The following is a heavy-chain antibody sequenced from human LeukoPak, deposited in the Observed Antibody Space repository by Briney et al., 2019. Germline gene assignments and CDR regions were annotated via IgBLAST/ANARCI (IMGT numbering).Heavy chain of an antibody. Sequence: SQTLSLTCTVSGGSISSGDYYWSWIRQPPGKGLEWIGYIYYSGSTYYNPSLKSRVTISVDTSKNQFSLKLSSVTAADTAVYYCARGGEVRFLEWLNNWFDPWGQGTLVTVSS. D-gene: IGHD3-3*01. CDR1: GGSISSGDYY. CDR2: IYYSGST. J-gene: IGHJ5*02. V-gene: IGHV4-30-4*01. CDR3: ARGGEVRFLEWLNNWFDP.